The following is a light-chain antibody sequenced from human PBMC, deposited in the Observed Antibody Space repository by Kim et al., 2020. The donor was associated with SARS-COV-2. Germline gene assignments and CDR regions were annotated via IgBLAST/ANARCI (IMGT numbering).Light chain of an antibody. Sequence: SPGERATLSCRASQSVSSNLAWYQQKPGQAPRLLIYAASTRATGIPARFSGSGFGTEFTLTISTLQSEDFAVYYCQQYNFWPMYTFGQGTKLEI. CDR3: QQYNFWPMYT. V-gene: IGKV3D-15*01. CDR1: QSVSSN. CDR2: AAS. J-gene: IGKJ2*01.